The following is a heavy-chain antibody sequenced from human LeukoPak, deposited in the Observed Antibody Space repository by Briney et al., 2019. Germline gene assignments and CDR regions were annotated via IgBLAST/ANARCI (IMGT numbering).Heavy chain of an antibody. CDR2: ISAYNGNT. J-gene: IGHJ5*02. CDR3: ARDYGSYIVVVPAATYPPWFDP. Sequence: ASVKVSCKASGYTFTSYGISWVRQAPGQGLEWMGWISAYNGNTNYAQKLQGRVTMTTDTSTSTAYMELRSLRSDDTAVYYCARDYGSYIVVVPAATYPPWFDPWGQGTLVTVSS. D-gene: IGHD2-2*01. V-gene: IGHV1-18*01. CDR1: GYTFTSYG.